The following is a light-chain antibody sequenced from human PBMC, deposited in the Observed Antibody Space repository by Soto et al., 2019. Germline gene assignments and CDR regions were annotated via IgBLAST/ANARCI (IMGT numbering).Light chain of an antibody. CDR1: QGISSY. CDR3: QQSYSTPWT. J-gene: IGKJ1*01. Sequence: AIRMTQSPSSFSASTGDRVTITCRASQGISSYLAWYQQKPGKAPKLLIYAASRLQSGVPSRFTGSGSGTDFTLTISGLQPEDFAIYYCQQSYSTPWTFGQGTKVDIK. V-gene: IGKV1-8*01. CDR2: AAS.